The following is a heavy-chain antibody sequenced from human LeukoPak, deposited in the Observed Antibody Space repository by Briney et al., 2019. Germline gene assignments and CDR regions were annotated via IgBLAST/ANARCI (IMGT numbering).Heavy chain of an antibody. V-gene: IGHV1-2*02. CDR2: INPNSGGT. CDR1: GGTFSSYA. CDR3: ARDRVAAAGLLDY. D-gene: IGHD6-13*01. Sequence: ASVKVSCKASGGTFSSYAISWVRQAPGQGLEWMGWINPNSGGTNYAQKFQGRVTMTRDTSISTAYMELSRLRSDDTAVYYCARDRVAAAGLLDYWGQGTLVTVSS. J-gene: IGHJ4*02.